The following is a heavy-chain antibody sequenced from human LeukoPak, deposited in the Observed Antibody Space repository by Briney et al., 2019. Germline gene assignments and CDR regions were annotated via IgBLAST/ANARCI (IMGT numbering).Heavy chain of an antibody. V-gene: IGHV4/OR15-8*02. CDR1: GDSIRSNGW. CDR3: AREGGPYRPLDY. Sequence: PSETLSLTCGVSGDSIRSNGWWTWVRQPPGKGLEWIGEISHSGNTNYNPSLRSRVTISIDESKNQFSLKVTSVTAADTAVYYCAREGGPYRPLDYSGQGTLVTVAS. J-gene: IGHJ4*02. CDR2: ISHSGNT.